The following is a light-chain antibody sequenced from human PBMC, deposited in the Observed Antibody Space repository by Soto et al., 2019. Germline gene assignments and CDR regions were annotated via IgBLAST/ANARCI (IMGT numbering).Light chain of an antibody. CDR3: QQFSSYPLT. V-gene: IGKV3-20*01. Sequence: EFVLTQSPGTLSLSPGERATLSCRASQTVRNNYLAWYQQKSGQAPRLLIYDASSRATGIPDRFSGGGSGTDFTLTISRLEHEDFEVYYCQQFSSYPLTLGVGTKVDIK. CDR1: QTVRNNY. J-gene: IGKJ4*01. CDR2: DAS.